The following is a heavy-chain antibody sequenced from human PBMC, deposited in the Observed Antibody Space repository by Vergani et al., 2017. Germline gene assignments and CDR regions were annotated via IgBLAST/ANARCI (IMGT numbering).Heavy chain of an antibody. CDR2: ISSSSSYI. Sequence: EVHLVESGGGLVKPGGSLRLSCAASGFTFSSYSMNWVRQAPGKGLEWVSSISSSSSYIYYADSVKGRFTISRDNAKNSLYLQMNSLRAEDTAVYYCARDNCSNYWFDPWGQGTLVTVSS. CDR3: ARDNCSNYWFDP. D-gene: IGHD4-11*01. J-gene: IGHJ5*02. CDR1: GFTFSSYS. V-gene: IGHV3-21*01.